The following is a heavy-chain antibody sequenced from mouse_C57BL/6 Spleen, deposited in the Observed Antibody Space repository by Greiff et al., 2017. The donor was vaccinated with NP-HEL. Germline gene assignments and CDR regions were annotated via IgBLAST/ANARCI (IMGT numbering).Heavy chain of an antibody. Sequence: QVQLQQPGAELVKPGASVKMSCKASGYTFTSYWITWVKQRPGQGLEWIGDIYPGSGSTNYNEKFKSKATLTVDTSSSTAYMQLSSLTSEDSAFYYCARQIYDYDGRGAMDDWGQGTSGTVSS. J-gene: IGHJ4*01. V-gene: IGHV1-55*01. CDR2: IYPGSGST. CDR1: GYTFTSYW. D-gene: IGHD2-4*01. CDR3: ARQIYDYDGRGAMDD.